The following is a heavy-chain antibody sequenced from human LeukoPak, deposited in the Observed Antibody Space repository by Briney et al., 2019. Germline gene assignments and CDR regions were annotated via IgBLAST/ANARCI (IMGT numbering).Heavy chain of an antibody. CDR3: ASSPVDTAMGVDY. Sequence: PSETLSLTCAVYGGSFSGYYWSWIRQPPGKGLEWIGEINHSGSTNYNPSLKSRVTISVDTSKNQFSLKLGSVTAGDTAVYYCASSPVDTAMGVDYWGQGTLVTVSS. CDR1: GGSFSGYY. J-gene: IGHJ4*02. V-gene: IGHV4-34*01. D-gene: IGHD5-18*01. CDR2: INHSGST.